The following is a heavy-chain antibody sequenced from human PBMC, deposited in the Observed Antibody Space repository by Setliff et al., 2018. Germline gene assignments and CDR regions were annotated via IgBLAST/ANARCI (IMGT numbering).Heavy chain of an antibody. D-gene: IGHD2-15*01. CDR3: ARVDIVVVVAAIEFDH. Sequence: ASVKVSCKASGYTFSNYGISWVRQAPGQGLEWMGWISAYNGNTNYAQKFQGRVTMTTDTSTSTAYMELRSLRSDDTAVYYCARVDIVVVVAAIEFDHWGQGTLVTVSS. CDR2: ISAYNGNT. V-gene: IGHV1-18*01. J-gene: IGHJ4*02. CDR1: GYTFSNYG.